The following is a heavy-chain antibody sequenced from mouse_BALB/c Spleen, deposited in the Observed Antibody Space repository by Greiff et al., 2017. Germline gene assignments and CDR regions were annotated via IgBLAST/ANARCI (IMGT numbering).Heavy chain of an antibody. CDR1: GYTFTDYA. Sequence: QVQLQQSGAELVRPGVSVKISCKGSGYTFTDYAMHWVKQSHAKSLEWIGVISTYYGDASYNQKFKGKATMTVDKSSSTAYMELARLTSEDSAIYYCARDYDGYPYAMDYWGQGTSVTFSS. V-gene: IGHV1S137*01. D-gene: IGHD2-3*01. CDR3: ARDYDGYPYAMDY. CDR2: ISTYYGDA. J-gene: IGHJ4*01.